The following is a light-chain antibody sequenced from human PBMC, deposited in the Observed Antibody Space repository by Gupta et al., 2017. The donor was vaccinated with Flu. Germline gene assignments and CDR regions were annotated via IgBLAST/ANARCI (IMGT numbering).Light chain of an antibody. Sequence: EIEIPQSPATLSVSPAERATLPCRAIQCVSSNLAWYQQKPGQAPSLLIYGAATRATGIPARFSGSGSGTEFTLTSSSLQSEDVAVYYCQQYNNWLTWTFGQGTKVEIK. J-gene: IGKJ1*01. V-gene: IGKV3-15*01. CDR2: GAA. CDR1: QCVSSN. CDR3: QQYNNWLTWT.